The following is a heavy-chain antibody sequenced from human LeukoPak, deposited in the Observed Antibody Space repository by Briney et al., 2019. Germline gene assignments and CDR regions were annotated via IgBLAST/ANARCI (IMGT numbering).Heavy chain of an antibody. D-gene: IGHD7-27*01. Sequence: GGSLRLSCAASGFPFSRFAMTWVRQAPGKGLEWVSAISGSGGSTYYADSVKGRFTISRDNSKNTLYLQMNSLRAEDTAVYYCAKDRSMGTNRDFDYWGQGTLVTVSS. CDR3: AKDRSMGTNRDFDY. CDR1: GFPFSRFA. J-gene: IGHJ4*02. CDR2: ISGSGGST. V-gene: IGHV3-23*01.